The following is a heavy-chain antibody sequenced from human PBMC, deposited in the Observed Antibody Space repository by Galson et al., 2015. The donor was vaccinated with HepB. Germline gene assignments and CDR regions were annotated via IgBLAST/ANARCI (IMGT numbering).Heavy chain of an antibody. J-gene: IGHJ6*02. CDR2: ISNSGSTI. V-gene: IGHV3-11*01. Sequence: SLRLSCAASGFRFSDFYMSWIRQAPGKGLEWVSYISNSGSTIYYADSVKGRFTISRDNAKKSLYLQMNSLRGEDTAVYYCAREQVVIPPVGMDVWRQGTTVTVSS. CDR3: AREQVVIPPVGMDV. CDR1: GFRFSDFY. D-gene: IGHD3-22*01.